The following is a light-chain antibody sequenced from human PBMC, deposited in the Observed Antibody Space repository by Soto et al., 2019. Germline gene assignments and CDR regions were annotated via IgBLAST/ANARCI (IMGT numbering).Light chain of an antibody. CDR1: QRISTF. V-gene: IGKV1-39*01. CDR3: QQSYRLPLT. CDR2: SAS. J-gene: IGKJ4*01. Sequence: DIQMTQSPSSLSAFVGDSVTITCHASQRISTFLNWYHQKPGKAPKLLIYSASYLQSGVPSNFSGSGSGTDFTLIIVTLQPEDFGTYFCQQSYRLPLTVGGGTKVEI.